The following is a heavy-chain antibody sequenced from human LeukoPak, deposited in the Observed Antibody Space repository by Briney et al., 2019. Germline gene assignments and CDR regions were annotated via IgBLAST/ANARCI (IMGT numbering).Heavy chain of an antibody. CDR3: ARISATGTIDAFDI. CDR2: IDWDDDK. Sequence: SGPTLVNPTQTLTLTCTFSGFSLSTSAMSVRWIRQPPGKALGWLSLIDWDDDKYYSTSLKTRLTISKDTSKNQVVMTMTNMDPVDTATYYCARISATGTIDAFDIWGQGTLVTVSS. CDR1: GFSLSTSAMS. J-gene: IGHJ3*02. V-gene: IGHV2-70*01. D-gene: IGHD6-13*01.